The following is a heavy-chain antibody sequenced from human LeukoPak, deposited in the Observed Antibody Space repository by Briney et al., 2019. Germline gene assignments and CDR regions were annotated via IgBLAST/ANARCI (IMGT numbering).Heavy chain of an antibody. Sequence: GGSLRLSCAASGFTFDDYAMHWVRQAPGKGLEWVSGVSGNSGSIGYADSVKGRFTISRDNAKNSLYLQMNSLRAEDTALYYCAKEPEGFDPWGQGTLVTVSS. CDR2: VSGNSGSI. CDR3: AKEPEGFDP. CDR1: GFTFDDYA. V-gene: IGHV3-9*01. J-gene: IGHJ5*02.